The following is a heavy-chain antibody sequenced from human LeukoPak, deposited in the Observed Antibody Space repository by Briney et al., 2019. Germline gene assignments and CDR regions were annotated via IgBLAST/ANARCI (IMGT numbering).Heavy chain of an antibody. D-gene: IGHD6-13*01. CDR1: GFTFNNAW. Sequence: PGGSLRLSCAASGFTFNNAWMNWVRQAPGKGLEWVGRMESKTDGGTTDYAAPVKGRFTISRDDSKNTLYLQMNSLKTEDTAVYYCTTVPSTSSWYRIHYWGQGTLVTVSS. J-gene: IGHJ4*02. CDR3: TTVPSTSSWYRIHY. CDR2: MESKTDGGTT. V-gene: IGHV3-15*07.